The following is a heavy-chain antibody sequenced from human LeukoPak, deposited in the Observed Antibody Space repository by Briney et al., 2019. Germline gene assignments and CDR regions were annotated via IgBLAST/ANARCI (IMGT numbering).Heavy chain of an antibody. CDR1: EFTFSTYA. CDR3: AKLHHFDWLLVSNWFDP. D-gene: IGHD3-9*01. J-gene: IGHJ5*02. V-gene: IGHV3-23*01. CDR2: INGSGGST. Sequence: GGSLRLSCAASEFTFSTYAMSWVRQAPGKGLEWVSTINGSGGSTYYADSVKGRFTISRDNSKNTLYLQMNSLRAEDTALYYCAKLHHFDWLLVSNWFDPWGQGTLVTVSS.